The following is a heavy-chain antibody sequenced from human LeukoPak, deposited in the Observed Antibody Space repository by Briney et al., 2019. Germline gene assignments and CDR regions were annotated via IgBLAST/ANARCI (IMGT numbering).Heavy chain of an antibody. D-gene: IGHD2-15*01. CDR1: GYTFTGYY. CDR3: ARDRLVVVAALDDAFDI. V-gene: IGHV1-46*01. J-gene: IGHJ3*02. CDR2: INPSGGST. Sequence: ASVKVSCKASGYTFTGYYMHWVRQAPGQGLEWMGIINPSGGSTSYAQKFQGRVTMTRDTSTSTVYMELSSLRSEDTAVYYCARDRLVVVAALDDAFDIWGQGTMVTVSS.